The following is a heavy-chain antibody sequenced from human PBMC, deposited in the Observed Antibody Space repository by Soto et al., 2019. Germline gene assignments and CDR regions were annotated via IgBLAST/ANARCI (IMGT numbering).Heavy chain of an antibody. CDR1: GDSISSSNW. CDR2: IYHTGIT. V-gene: IGHV4-4*02. Sequence: SETLSLTCAVSGDSISSSNWWTWVRQPPGKGLEWIGDIYHTGITNYNPSLKSRVTILVDKSKNQFSLKLTSVTAADTAVYYCARDSASGLYYYFGMDVWGKGTRVTVAS. J-gene: IGHJ6*04. CDR3: ARDSASGLYYYFGMDV.